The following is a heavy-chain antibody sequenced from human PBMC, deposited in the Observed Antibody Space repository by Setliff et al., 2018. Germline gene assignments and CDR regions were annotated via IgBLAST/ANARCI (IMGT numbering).Heavy chain of an antibody. CDR3: AKDRLPDGYWDFDY. V-gene: IGHV3-23*01. Sequence: GGSLRLSCAASGFIINSYSMTWVRQAPGKGLEWVSGMYGGGTTFYADSVKGRFTISRDISENTLYPQMNSLRPEDTAVYYCAKDRLPDGYWDFDYWGQGILVTVSS. D-gene: IGHD4-17*01. CDR2: MYGGGTT. CDR1: GFIINSYS. J-gene: IGHJ4*02.